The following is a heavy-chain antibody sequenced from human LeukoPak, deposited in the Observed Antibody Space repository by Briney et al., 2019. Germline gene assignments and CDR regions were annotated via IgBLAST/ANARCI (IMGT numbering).Heavy chain of an antibody. V-gene: IGHV3-30*01. CDR3: ARDRSYLALHFDY. CDR1: GFTFSSYA. Sequence: GRSLRLSCAASGFTFSSYAVHWVRQAPGKGLEWVAVISYDGSNKYYADSVKGRFTISRDNSKNTLYLQMDSLRAEDTAVYYCARDRSYLALHFDYWGQGTLVTVSS. J-gene: IGHJ4*02. CDR2: ISYDGSNK.